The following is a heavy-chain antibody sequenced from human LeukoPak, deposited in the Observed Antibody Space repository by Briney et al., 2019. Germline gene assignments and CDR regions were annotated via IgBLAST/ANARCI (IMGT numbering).Heavy chain of an antibody. Sequence: PGGSLRLSCAASGFTFSNFWMSWVRQVPGEGLEWVANIKQDGSEIHCVDSVKGRFTISRGNAQNSLYLHMHSLRAEDTAVYCCTRDRQGSGIYSTDYWGRGTLVTASS. CDR1: GFTFSNFW. CDR2: IKQDGSEI. J-gene: IGHJ4*02. V-gene: IGHV3-7*01. D-gene: IGHD3-10*01. CDR3: TRDRQGSGIYSTDY.